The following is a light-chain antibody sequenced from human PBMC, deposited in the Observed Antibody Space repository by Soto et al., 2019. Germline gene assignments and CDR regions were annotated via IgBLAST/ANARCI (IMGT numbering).Light chain of an antibody. CDR1: QGLWGG. V-gene: IGKV3-15*01. CDR3: QHYNIRPPVT. CDR2: DTS. J-gene: IGKJ5*01. Sequence: EIVMTQSPATLSVSPGERATLSCRSSQGLWGGLAWYQQKPGQAPRLLIYDTSIRASGLPARFSGSGSGTEFTLTISSLQADDIAVYYCQHYNIRPPVTFGQGTRLELE.